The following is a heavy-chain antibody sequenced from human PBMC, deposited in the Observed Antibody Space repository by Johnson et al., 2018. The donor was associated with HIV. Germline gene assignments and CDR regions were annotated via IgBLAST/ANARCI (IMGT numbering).Heavy chain of an antibody. CDR3: ARGYGGTIFGVVIAGAFDI. D-gene: IGHD3-3*01. V-gene: IGHV3-48*03. J-gene: IGHJ3*02. CDR1: GFSFSNYE. Sequence: LQLVESGGGLLHPGGSLRLSCAASGFSFSNYEMNWVRQAPGKGLEWISYITGSGSTISYADSVKGRFTISRDNAKNSLYLQMNSLRVEDTALYYCARGYGGTIFGVVIAGAFDIWGQGTMVTVSS. CDR2: ITGSGSTI.